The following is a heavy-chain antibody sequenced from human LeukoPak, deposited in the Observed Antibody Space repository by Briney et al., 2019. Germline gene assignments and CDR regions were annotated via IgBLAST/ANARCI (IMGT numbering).Heavy chain of an antibody. V-gene: IGHV4-59*01. CDR1: GGSLSSYY. J-gene: IGHJ3*02. CDR3: ARAPADYDYVWGSDLLSDAFDI. Sequence: SETLSLTCTVSGGSLSSYYWSWIRQPPGKGLEWIGYIYYSGSTNYNPSLKSRVTISVDTSKNQFSLKLSSVTAADTAVYYCARAPADYDYVWGSDLLSDAFDIWGQGTMVTVSS. D-gene: IGHD3-16*01. CDR2: IYYSGST.